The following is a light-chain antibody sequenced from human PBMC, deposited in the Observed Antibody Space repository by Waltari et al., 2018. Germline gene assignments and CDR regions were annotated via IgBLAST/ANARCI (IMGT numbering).Light chain of an antibody. CDR2: GAS. CDR1: QDIYNS. V-gene: IGKV1-33*01. CDR3: QQYDTPLS. Sequence: QMTQSPSSLSPSVGDRVTITCQANQDIYNSLNWYQQKPGKAPTLLIYGASNLEPGVPSRFSGSGSGTHFTFTISSLQPDDFATYYCQQYDTPLSFGGGTKVAIK. J-gene: IGKJ4*01.